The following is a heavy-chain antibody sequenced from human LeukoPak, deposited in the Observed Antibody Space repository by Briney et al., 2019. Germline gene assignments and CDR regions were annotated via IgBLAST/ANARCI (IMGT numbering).Heavy chain of an antibody. CDR3: AKGAYDYVELGYFDY. CDR1: GFAFSSYA. CDR2: IVSSSGST. Sequence: PGGSLRLSCAVSGFAFSSYAMSWVRQAPGKGLEWVSLIVSSSGSTFYADSVKGRFTISRDNSKNTLYLQMNSLRAEDTAVYYCAKGAYDYVELGYFDYWGQGTLVTVSS. D-gene: IGHD5-12*01. V-gene: IGHV3-23*01. J-gene: IGHJ4*02.